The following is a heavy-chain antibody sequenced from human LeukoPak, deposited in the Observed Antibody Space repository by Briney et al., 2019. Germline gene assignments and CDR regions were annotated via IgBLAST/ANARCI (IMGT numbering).Heavy chain of an antibody. V-gene: IGHV4-34*01. CDR1: GGSFSGYY. Sequence: SETLSLTCAVYGGSFSGYYWTWIRQPPGKGLEWIGEMNHSGSANYNPSLKSRVTISVDTSKNQFSLKLSSVTAADTAVYYCARGVVAAPQTFDYWGQGTLVAVSS. D-gene: IGHD2-15*01. CDR3: ARGVVAAPQTFDY. CDR2: MNHSGSA. J-gene: IGHJ4*02.